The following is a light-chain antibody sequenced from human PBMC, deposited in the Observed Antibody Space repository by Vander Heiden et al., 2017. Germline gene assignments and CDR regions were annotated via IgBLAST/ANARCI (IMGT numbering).Light chain of an antibody. CDR1: QSVSSY. CDR3: QQRSNWRST. J-gene: IGKJ5*01. Sequence: EIVLTQSPATLSLSPGERPTLSCRASQSVSSYLAWYQQKPGQAPRLLIYDASNRATGIPARFSGSGSGTDFTLTISSLEPEDFAVYYCQQRSNWRSTFGQGTRLEIK. CDR2: DAS. V-gene: IGKV3-11*01.